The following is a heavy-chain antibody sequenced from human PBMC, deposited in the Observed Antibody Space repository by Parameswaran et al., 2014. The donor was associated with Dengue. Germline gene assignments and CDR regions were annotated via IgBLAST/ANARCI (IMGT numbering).Heavy chain of an antibody. J-gene: IGHJ4*02. CDR1: GGSISSGSHN. CDR2: IHYSGST. D-gene: IGHD3-22*01. Sequence: ASETLSLTCTVSGGSISSGSHNWSWIRQHPGKGLEWIGYIHYSGSTYYNPSLKSRVTISVDTSKNQFSLKLSSVTAADTAVYYCARDGSYYDSSGYYTYYFDYWGQGTLVTVSS. V-gene: IGHV4-31*03. CDR3: ARDGSYYDSSGYYTYYFDY.